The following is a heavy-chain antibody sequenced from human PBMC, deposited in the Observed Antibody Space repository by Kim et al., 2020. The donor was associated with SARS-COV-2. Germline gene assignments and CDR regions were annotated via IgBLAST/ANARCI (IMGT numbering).Heavy chain of an antibody. Sequence: GGSLRLSCAASGFTFSSFAMNWVRQAPGKGLEWVSILSDSGGDTFYTDSVKGRFTISRDNSKNTLYLQMNRLRAEDTAVYYCAKKGIPAREHWYFDLCRRRTLVTLSS. CDR3: AKKGIPAREHWYFDL. V-gene: IGHV3-23*01. J-gene: IGHJ2*01. D-gene: IGHD6-13*01. CDR1: GFTFSSFA. CDR2: LSDSGGDT.